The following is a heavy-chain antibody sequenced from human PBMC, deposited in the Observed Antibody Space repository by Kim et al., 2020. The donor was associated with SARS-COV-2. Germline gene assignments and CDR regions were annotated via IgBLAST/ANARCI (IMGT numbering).Heavy chain of an antibody. J-gene: IGHJ4*02. D-gene: IGHD3-22*01. CDR3: ARDQAHSSGYYMGSY. CDR2: IYYSGST. V-gene: IGHV4-31*03. CDR1: GGSISSGGYY. Sequence: SETLSLTCTVSGGSISSGGYYWSWIRQHPGKGLEWIGYIYYSGSTYYNPSLKSRVTISVDTSKNQFSLKLSSVTAADTAVYYCARDQAHSSGYYMGSYWGQGTLVTVSS.